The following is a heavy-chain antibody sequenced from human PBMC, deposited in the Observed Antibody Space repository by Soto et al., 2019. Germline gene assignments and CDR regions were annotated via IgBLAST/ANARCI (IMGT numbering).Heavy chain of an antibody. J-gene: IGHJ4*02. CDR2: ISSNGGST. D-gene: IGHD2-15*01. Sequence: GGSLRLSCSASGFTFSSYAMHWVRQAPGKGLEYVSAISSNGGSTYHADSVKGRFTISRDNSKNTLYLQMSSLRAEDTAVYYCVKDSDCSGGSCYFDYWGQGTLVTVSS. CDR3: VKDSDCSGGSCYFDY. V-gene: IGHV3-64D*08. CDR1: GFTFSSYA.